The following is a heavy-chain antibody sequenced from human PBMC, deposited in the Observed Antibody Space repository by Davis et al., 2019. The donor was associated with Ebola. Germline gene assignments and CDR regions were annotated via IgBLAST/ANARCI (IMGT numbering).Heavy chain of an antibody. CDR2: TYYTSRWYN. V-gene: IGHV6-1*01. Sequence: PSETLSLTCDISGDSVSSSSGARNCTTQSPSRGPEWLGRTYYTSRWYNGHAEPVKSRITISPDTSKNQFSLHLNAVTPKDTAEYFCARGWHRTKFDDWGQGTQVTVSS. CDR3: ARGWHRTKFDD. CDR1: GDSVSSSSGA. D-gene: IGHD1-1*01. J-gene: IGHJ4*02.